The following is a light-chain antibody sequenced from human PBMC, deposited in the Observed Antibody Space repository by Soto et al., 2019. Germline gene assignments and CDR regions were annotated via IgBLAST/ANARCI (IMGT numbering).Light chain of an antibody. V-gene: IGKV3D-11*01. Sequence: EIVLTQSPATLSSFPGDRVTLSCRASQAVNTRLAWYQHKPGQAPRLLIYLASNRAAGVPARFSGSGSGTDFTLNISDLRPEDFATYYCQQSFSIPFTFGPGTKVDIK. CDR2: LAS. J-gene: IGKJ3*01. CDR1: QAVNTR. CDR3: QQSFSIPFT.